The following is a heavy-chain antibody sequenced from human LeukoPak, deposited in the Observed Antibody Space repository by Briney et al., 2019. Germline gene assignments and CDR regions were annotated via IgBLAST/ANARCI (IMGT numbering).Heavy chain of an antibody. J-gene: IGHJ4*02. D-gene: IGHD3-22*01. CDR1: GFTFDDYA. CDR2: ISWNSGSI. Sequence: PGGSLRLSCAASGFTFDDYAMHWVRQAPGKGLEWVSGISWNSGSIGYADSVKGRFTISRDNAKNSLYLQMNSLRAEDTALYYCAKGRDYYDSSGLKTPFDYWGQGTLVTVSS. V-gene: IGHV3-9*01. CDR3: AKGRDYYDSSGLKTPFDY.